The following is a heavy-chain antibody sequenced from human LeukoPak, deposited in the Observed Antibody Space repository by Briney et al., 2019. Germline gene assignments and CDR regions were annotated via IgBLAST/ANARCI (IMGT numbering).Heavy chain of an antibody. D-gene: IGHD3-10*01. CDR1: GFTFSRYS. J-gene: IGHJ4*02. Sequence: GGSLRLSCAASGFTFSRYSMSWVRQAPGKGLEWVSYISSSSSNIYHADSVKGRFTISRDNAKNSLYLQMNSLRAEDTAVYYCARDPDSYGSGNYYDGSGCWGQGTLVTVSS. V-gene: IGHV3-48*01. CDR2: ISSSSSNI. CDR3: ARDPDSYGSGNYYDGSGC.